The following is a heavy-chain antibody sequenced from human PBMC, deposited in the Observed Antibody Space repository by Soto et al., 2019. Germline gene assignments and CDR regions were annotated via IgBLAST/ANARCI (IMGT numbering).Heavy chain of an antibody. CDR1: GASTSRYY. Sequence: SETLSLTCTVSGASTSRYYWGWVRQPPGRGLEWIGYIYYSGCTNYSPSLKSRVTILVDTSKNQFSLKLSSVTAADTAVYYCARGGLRFLEYIWGQGTMVTVSS. CDR2: IYYSGCT. J-gene: IGHJ3*02. CDR3: ARGGLRFLEYI. V-gene: IGHV4-59*01. D-gene: IGHD3-3*01.